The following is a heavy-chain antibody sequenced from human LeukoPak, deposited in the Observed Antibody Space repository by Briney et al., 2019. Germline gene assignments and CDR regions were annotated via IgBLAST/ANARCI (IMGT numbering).Heavy chain of an antibody. CDR3: ARGCGSYHLDY. CDR1: GGSISSYY. D-gene: IGHD1-26*01. Sequence: SETLSLTCTVSGGSISSYYWSWIRQPPGKGLEWIGYIYYSGSTNYNPSLKSRVTISVDTSKNQFSLKLSSVTAADTAVYYCARGCGSYHLDYWGQGTLVTVSS. CDR2: IYYSGST. V-gene: IGHV4-59*01. J-gene: IGHJ4*02.